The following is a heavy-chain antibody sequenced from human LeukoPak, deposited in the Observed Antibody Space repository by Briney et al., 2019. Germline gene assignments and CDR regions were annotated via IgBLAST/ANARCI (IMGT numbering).Heavy chain of an antibody. Sequence: PSETLSLTCTVSGGSISSYYWSWIRQPPGKGLEWIGHISYSGSTNYNPSLKSRVTISVGTSKNQFSLKLSSVTAADTAVYYCATTGYRGFDIWGQGTMVTVSS. J-gene: IGHJ3*02. D-gene: IGHD5-18*01. CDR3: ATTGYRGFDI. CDR1: GGSISSYY. CDR2: ISYSGST. V-gene: IGHV4-59*01.